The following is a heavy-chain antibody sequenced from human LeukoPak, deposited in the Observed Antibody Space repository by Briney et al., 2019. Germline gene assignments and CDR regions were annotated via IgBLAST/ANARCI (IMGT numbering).Heavy chain of an antibody. CDR2: INHSGST. V-gene: IGHV4-34*01. CDR1: GGSISSYY. CDR3: ARSHGAFCSGGSCYRRYYYYMDV. Sequence: PSETLSLTCTVSGGSISSYYWSWIRQPPGKGLEWIGEINHSGSTNYNPSLKSRVTISVDTSKNQFSLKLSSVTAADTAVYYCARSHGAFCSGGSCYRRYYYYMDVWGKGTTVTISS. D-gene: IGHD2-15*01. J-gene: IGHJ6*03.